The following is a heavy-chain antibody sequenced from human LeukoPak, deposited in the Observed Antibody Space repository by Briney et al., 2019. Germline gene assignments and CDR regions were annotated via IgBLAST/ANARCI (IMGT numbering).Heavy chain of an antibody. CDR3: ARRVAGVDC. CDR1: GYTFSSYD. V-gene: IGHV1-8*01. CDR2: MNHNNGNT. Sequence: ASVKVSCKASGYTFSSYDINWVRQATGQGLEWVGWMNHNNGNTGYAQKFQGRVTMTSNTSISTAYMELSSLTSEDTAVYYCARRVAGVDCWGQGTLVTVSS. J-gene: IGHJ4*02. D-gene: IGHD6-19*01.